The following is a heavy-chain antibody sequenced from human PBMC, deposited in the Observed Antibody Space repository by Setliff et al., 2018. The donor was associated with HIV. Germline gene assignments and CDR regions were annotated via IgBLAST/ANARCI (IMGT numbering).Heavy chain of an antibody. CDR2: ISHSGRT. J-gene: IGHJ2*01. CDR1: GGSLSDSY. D-gene: IGHD6-25*01. CDR3: ARDQRLPGVQPPYWYFDL. V-gene: IGHV4-34*01. Sequence: TLSLTCAVYGGSLSDSYYNWIRQPPGKGLEWIGEISHSGRTSYNSSLKSRVTMSVDASKNHISLTLTSLTAADTAVYYCARDQRLPGVQPPYWYFDLWG.